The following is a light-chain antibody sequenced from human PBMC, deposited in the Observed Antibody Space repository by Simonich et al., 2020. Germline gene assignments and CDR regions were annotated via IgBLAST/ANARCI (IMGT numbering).Light chain of an antibody. CDR2: GAS. CDR3: QQYGSSPPYT. V-gene: IGKV3-15*01. CDR1: QSVSSN. Sequence: EIVMTQSPATLSVSPGERATLSCRASQSVSSNLAWYQKKPGQAPRLLIYGASTRATGIPARFSGSGSGTEFTLTISRLEPEDFAVYYCQQYGSSPPYTFGQGTKLEIK. J-gene: IGKJ2*01.